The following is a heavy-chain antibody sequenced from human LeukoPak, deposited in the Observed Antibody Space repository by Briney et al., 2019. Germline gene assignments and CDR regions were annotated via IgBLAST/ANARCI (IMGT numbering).Heavy chain of an antibody. Sequence: GGALRLSCAASGFTFSSYNMNWVRQAPGKGLEWVSSISSSSTYIYYADSVKGRFTISRDNAKNSLYLQMNSLRAEDTAVYYCARDQGGSAPYYFDYWGQGTLVTVSS. CDR3: ARDQGGSAPYYFDY. J-gene: IGHJ4*02. CDR2: ISSSSTYI. D-gene: IGHD1-26*01. V-gene: IGHV3-21*01. CDR1: GFTFSSYN.